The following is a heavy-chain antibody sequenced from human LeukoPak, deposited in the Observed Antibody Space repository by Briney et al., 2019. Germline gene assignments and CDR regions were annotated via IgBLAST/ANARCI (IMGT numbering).Heavy chain of an antibody. J-gene: IGHJ4*02. CDR3: ARRGVRGVITPQGFDY. D-gene: IGHD3-10*01. V-gene: IGHV4-59*01. CDR2: IYYSGST. CDR1: GGSISSYY. Sequence: SETLSLTCTVSGGSISSYYWSWIRQPPGKGLEWIGYIYYSGSTNYNPSLKSRVTISVDTSKNQFSLKLSSVTAADAAVYYCARRGVRGVITPQGFDYWGQGTLVTVSS.